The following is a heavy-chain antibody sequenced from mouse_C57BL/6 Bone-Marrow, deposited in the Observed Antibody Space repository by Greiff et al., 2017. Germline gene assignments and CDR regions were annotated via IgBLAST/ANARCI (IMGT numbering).Heavy chain of an antibody. CDR1: GFSFNTYA. V-gene: IGHV10-1*01. CDR2: IRSKSNNYAT. CDR3: VRRGWYYAMDY. Sequence: GGGLVQPKGSLKLSCAASGFSFNTYAMNWVRQAPGKGLEWVARIRSKSNNYATYYADSVKDRFTISRDDSESMLYLQMNNLKTEDTAMYYCVRRGWYYAMDYWGQGTSVTVSS. J-gene: IGHJ4*01.